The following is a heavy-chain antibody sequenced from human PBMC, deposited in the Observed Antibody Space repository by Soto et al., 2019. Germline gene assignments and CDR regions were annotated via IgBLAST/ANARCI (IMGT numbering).Heavy chain of an antibody. CDR3: AKPKLVVPAPDWFDP. J-gene: IGHJ5*02. V-gene: IGHV3-23*01. D-gene: IGHD2-2*01. Sequence: GGSLRLSCAASGFTFSSYAMSWVRPAPGKGLEWVSAISGSGGSTYYADSVKGRFTISRDNSKNTLYLQMNSLRAEDTAVYYCAKPKLVVPAPDWFDPWGQGTLVTVSS. CDR2: ISGSGGST. CDR1: GFTFSSYA.